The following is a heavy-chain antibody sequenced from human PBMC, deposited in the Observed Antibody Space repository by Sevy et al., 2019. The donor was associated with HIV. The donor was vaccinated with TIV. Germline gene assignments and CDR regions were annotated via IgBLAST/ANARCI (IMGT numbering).Heavy chain of an antibody. CDR1: GYTFNNAW. CDR2: IKSKTDGGSA. V-gene: IGHV3-15*01. Sequence: GGCLRLSCAASGYTFNNAWMTWVRQAPGKGLEWLGHIKSKTDGGSAEYASPVKGRFTISRDDSKSTLYLQMNRLRTEDTGVYYCTGATVFGATWFDPWGQGALVTVSS. J-gene: IGHJ5*02. CDR3: TGATVFGATWFDP. D-gene: IGHD3-3*01.